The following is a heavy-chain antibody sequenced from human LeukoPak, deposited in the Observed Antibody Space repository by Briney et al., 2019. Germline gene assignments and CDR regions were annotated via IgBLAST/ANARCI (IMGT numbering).Heavy chain of an antibody. CDR3: ARLVAAADSYYYYGMDV. CDR1: GGSISSGGYY. J-gene: IGHJ6*02. CDR2: IYYSGST. Sequence: SQTLSLTCTVSGGSISSGGYYWSWLRQHPGKGLEWIGYIYYSGSTYYNPSLKSRVTISVDTSKNQFSLKLSSVTAADTAVYYCARLVAAADSYYYYGMDVWGQGTTVTVSS. D-gene: IGHD6-13*01. V-gene: IGHV4-31*03.